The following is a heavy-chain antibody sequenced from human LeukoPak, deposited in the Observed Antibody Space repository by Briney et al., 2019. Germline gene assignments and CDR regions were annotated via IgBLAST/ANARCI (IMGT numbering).Heavy chain of an antibody. CDR3: ASVYDSSGYYPF. V-gene: IGHV4-61*01. J-gene: IGHJ4*02. CDR1: GGSVSSGSYY. Sequence: PSETLSLTCTVSGGSVSSGSYYWSWIRQPPGKGLEWIGYIYYSGSTNYNPSLKSRVTISVDTSKNQFSLKLSSVTAADTAVYYCASVYDSSGYYPFWGQGTLVTVSS. CDR2: IYYSGST. D-gene: IGHD3-22*01.